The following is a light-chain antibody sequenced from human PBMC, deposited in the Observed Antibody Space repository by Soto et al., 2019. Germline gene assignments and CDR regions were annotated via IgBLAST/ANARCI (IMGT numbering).Light chain of an antibody. V-gene: IGKV2-24*01. CDR3: VQLTHFPWT. Sequence: DVVMTQTPLSSPVTLGQPASISCRSCESLVHSDGRTYLSWLQQRPGQPPRLLLYPISNRVSGVPERISGSGAGTDFTLKISRVEAEDVGVYYCVQLTHFPWTFGQGTKVEIK. CDR2: PIS. J-gene: IGKJ1*01. CDR1: ESLVHSDGRTY.